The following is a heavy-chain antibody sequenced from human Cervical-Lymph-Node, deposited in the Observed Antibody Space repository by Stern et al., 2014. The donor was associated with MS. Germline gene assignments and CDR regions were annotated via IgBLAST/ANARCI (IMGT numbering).Heavy chain of an antibody. J-gene: IGHJ3*02. Sequence: QVQLQESGPGLLKPSETLSLRCTVSFGSMNSYHWNWIRQPPGKGLEWIGYVYYSGHTSYNPSLKSRVTMSVDTSKNEFSLILTSVTAADTAVYYCARLRPAIFAFDIWGQGTAVTVSS. CDR1: FGSMNSYH. CDR3: ARLRPAIFAFDI. V-gene: IGHV4-59*01. CDR2: VYYSGHT. D-gene: IGHD2-2*01.